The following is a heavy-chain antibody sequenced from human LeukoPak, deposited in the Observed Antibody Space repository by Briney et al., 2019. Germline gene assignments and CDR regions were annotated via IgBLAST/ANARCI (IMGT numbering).Heavy chain of an antibody. Sequence: SVKVSCKASGGTFSSYAISWVRQAPGQGLGWMGRIIPIFGTANYAQKFQGRVTITTDESTSTAYMELSSLRSEDTAVYYCARVRYGYDFAPYYMDVWGKGTTVTVSS. J-gene: IGHJ6*03. V-gene: IGHV1-69*05. CDR3: ARVRYGYDFAPYYMDV. CDR1: GGTFSSYA. CDR2: IIPIFGTA. D-gene: IGHD5-12*01.